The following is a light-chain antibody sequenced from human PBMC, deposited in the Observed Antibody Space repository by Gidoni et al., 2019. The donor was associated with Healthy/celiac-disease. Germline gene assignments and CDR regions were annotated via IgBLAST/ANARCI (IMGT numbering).Light chain of an antibody. J-gene: IGKJ1*01. CDR2: AAS. Sequence: DIQMTQSPSSLSASVGDRVTITCRASQSISIYLNWYQQTPGKAPKLLIYAASSLPSGVPSRFSGSGSGTDFTLTISSLQPEDFATYYCQQSYSTPPTFGQGTKVEIK. CDR3: QQSYSTPPT. CDR1: QSISIY. V-gene: IGKV1-39*01.